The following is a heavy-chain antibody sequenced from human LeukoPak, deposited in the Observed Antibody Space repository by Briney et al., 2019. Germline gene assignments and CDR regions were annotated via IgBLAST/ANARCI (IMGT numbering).Heavy chain of an antibody. D-gene: IGHD3-22*01. J-gene: IGHJ4*02. V-gene: IGHV4-30-4*01. CDR2: IYYSGST. CDR1: GGSISSGDYY. CDR3: AWRDYYDSSGYLF. Sequence: SQILSLTCTVSGGSISSGDYYWSWIRQPPGKGLEWIGYIYYSGSTYYNPSLKSRVTISVDTSKNQFSLKLSSVTAADTAVYYCAWRDYYDSSGYLFWGQGTLVTVSS.